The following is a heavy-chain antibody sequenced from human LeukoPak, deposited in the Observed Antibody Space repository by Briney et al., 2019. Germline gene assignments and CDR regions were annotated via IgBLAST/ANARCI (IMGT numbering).Heavy chain of an antibody. J-gene: IGHJ4*02. CDR1: GVSFSGYY. CDR2: INHSGST. V-gene: IGHV4-34*01. CDR3: ARERMYSSGWYSGNYFDY. D-gene: IGHD6-19*01. Sequence: SETLSLTCAVYGVSFSGYYWSWIRQPPGKGLEWIGEINHSGSTNYNPSLKSRVTISVDTSKNQFSLKLSSVTAADTAVYYCARERMYSSGWYSGNYFDYWGQGTLVTVSS.